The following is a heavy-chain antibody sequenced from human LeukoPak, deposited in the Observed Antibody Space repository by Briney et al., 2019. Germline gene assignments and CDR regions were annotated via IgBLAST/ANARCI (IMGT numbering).Heavy chain of an antibody. CDR3: ARDLDYDSSGYSVDY. J-gene: IGHJ4*02. V-gene: IGHV3-74*01. Sequence: GGSLRLSCAASGFTFSSYWMHWVRQAPGKGLVWVSRINSDRSSTSYADSVKGRFTISRDNAKNTLYLQMNSLRAEDTAVYYCARDLDYDSSGYSVDYWGQGTLVTVSS. D-gene: IGHD3-22*01. CDR2: INSDRSST. CDR1: GFTFSSYW.